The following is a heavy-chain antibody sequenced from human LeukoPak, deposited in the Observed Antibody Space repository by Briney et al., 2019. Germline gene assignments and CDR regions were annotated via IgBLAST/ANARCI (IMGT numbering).Heavy chain of an antibody. J-gene: IGHJ4*02. CDR3: TRDPSRRHDY. Sequence: GSLRLSCPASGFTFDDYEMAWVRQAPGKGLEWVSFIRNKVNGGTTEYAASVKGRFTISKDASKTIAYLQMNSLKTEDTGVYYCTRDPSRRHDYWGQGTPVTVSS. V-gene: IGHV3-49*04. D-gene: IGHD2-2*01. CDR1: GFTFDDYE. CDR2: IRNKVNGGTT.